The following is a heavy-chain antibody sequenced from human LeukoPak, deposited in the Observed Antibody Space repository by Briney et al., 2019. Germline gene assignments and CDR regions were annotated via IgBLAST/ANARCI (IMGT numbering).Heavy chain of an antibody. CDR2: ISGSDGYT. CDR3: ASGDYGDYAIY. J-gene: IGHJ4*02. D-gene: IGHD4-17*01. CDR1: GFTFSSYA. Sequence: GGSLRLSCGASGFTFSSYAMSWVRQAPGKGLEWVSGISGSDGYTYYADSVKGRFTISRDNAKNSLYLQMNSRRAEDTAVYYCASGDYGDYAIYWGQGTLVTVSS. V-gene: IGHV3-23*01.